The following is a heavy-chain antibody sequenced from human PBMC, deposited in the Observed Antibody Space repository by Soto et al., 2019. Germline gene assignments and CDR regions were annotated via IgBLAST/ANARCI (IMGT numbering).Heavy chain of an antibody. CDR1: GFTFSSYE. D-gene: IGHD4-4*01. V-gene: IGHV3-48*03. CDR2: IGTSGKTI. CDR3: ARDPAIYSGKFDYGLDV. J-gene: IGHJ6*02. Sequence: EVQLVESGGGLVQAGGSLRLFCAVSGFTFSSYEMNWVRQATGKGLEWVSYIGTSGKTIYYADSVRGRFTISRDNAKNSLYLQMNSLRAEDTAVYFCARDPAIYSGKFDYGLDVWGRGTTVTVSS.